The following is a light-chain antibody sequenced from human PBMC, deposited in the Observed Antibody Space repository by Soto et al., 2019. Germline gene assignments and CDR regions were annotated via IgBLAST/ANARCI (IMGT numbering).Light chain of an antibody. V-gene: IGKV3-20*01. CDR3: QQYGSSRWT. Sequence: EIVLTQSPGTLSLSPGERATLSCRASQSVSSIYLAWYQQKPGQAPRLLIYGASSRATGIPARFSGSGSGTDFTLTISRLEPEDFAVYYCQQYGSSRWTFGQGTKVEI. CDR1: QSVSSIY. CDR2: GAS. J-gene: IGKJ1*01.